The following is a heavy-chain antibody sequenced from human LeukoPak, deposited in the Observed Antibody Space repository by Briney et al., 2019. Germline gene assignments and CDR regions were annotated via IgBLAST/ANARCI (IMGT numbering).Heavy chain of an antibody. CDR1: GGSFSGYY. Sequence: SETLSLTCAVYGGSFSGYYWSWFRQPPGKGLEWIGQINHSGSTNYNPSLKSRVTISVDTSKNQFSLKLSSVTAADTAVYYCARGLDDSSGYYDDDAFDIWGQGTMVTVSS. V-gene: IGHV4-34*01. CDR3: ARGLDDSSGYYDDDAFDI. CDR2: INHSGST. J-gene: IGHJ3*02. D-gene: IGHD3-22*01.